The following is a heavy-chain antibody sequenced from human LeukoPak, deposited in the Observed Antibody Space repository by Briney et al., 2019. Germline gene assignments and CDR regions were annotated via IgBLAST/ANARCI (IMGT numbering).Heavy chain of an antibody. CDR3: AKDLSGYDRPFDC. J-gene: IGHJ4*02. CDR1: GFIFAGYA. D-gene: IGHD3-10*01. Sequence: GGSLRLSCAASGFIFAGYAMSWVRQAPGKGLEWVSAISGSGSSTYYADSVKGRFTISRDNSRTTLYLQMNSLRADDTAIYYCAKDLSGYDRPFDCWGQGTLVTVSS. CDR2: ISGSGSST. V-gene: IGHV3-23*01.